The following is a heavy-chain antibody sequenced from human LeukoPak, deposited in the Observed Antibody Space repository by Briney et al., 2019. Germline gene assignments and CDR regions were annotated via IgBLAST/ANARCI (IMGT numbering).Heavy chain of an antibody. J-gene: IGHJ4*02. CDR3: XKXXXXXXXGLRD. V-gene: IGHV3-43*01. Sequence: GGSLRLSCATSGFTFDDFTMHWVRQPPGKGLEWVSLIGRRGDPKYYANSLEGRFTISRDNRRRYVFLQMNSLRPDDTAFYYXXKXXXXXXXGLRDWGQGTLVTVSS. CDR2: IGRRGDPK. CDR1: GFTFDDFT.